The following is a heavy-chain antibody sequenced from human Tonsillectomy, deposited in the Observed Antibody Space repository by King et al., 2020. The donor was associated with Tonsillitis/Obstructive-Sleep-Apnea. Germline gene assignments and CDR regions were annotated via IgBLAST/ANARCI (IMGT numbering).Heavy chain of an antibody. CDR1: GGSITTGSYY. D-gene: IGHD2-2*01. V-gene: IGHV4-39*02. J-gene: IGHJ4*02. CDR3: ASPYCGSTSCFNFHY. CDR2: FYYNGNT. Sequence: LQLQESGPGLVKPSETLSLTCGVSGGSITTGSYYWGWVRQPPGKGLEWVGRFYYNGNTYYNSSLESRVAISVDTSKNHLPLNLSSVTAADTAVYYCASPYCGSTSCFNFHYWGQGTPVTVSS.